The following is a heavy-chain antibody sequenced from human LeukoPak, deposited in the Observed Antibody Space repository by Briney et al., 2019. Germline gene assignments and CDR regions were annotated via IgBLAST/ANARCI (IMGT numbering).Heavy chain of an antibody. CDR3: AIQTTVVTPGDY. J-gene: IGHJ4*02. CDR2: FDPEDGET. V-gene: IGHV1-24*01. CDR1: GYTLTELS. Sequence: SVKVSCKVSGYTLTELSMHWVRQAPGKGLEWMGGFDPEDGETIYAQKFQGRVTMTEDTSTDTAYMELSSLRSEDTAVYYCAIQTTVVTPGDYWGQGTLVTVSS. D-gene: IGHD4-23*01.